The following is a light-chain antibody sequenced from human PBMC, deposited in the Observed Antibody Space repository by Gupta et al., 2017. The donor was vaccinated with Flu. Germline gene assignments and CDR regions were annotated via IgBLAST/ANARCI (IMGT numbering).Light chain of an antibody. CDR2: KNN. V-gene: IGLV1-44*01. Sequence: STANGGSKINSCQQLPGAAPHLLIYKNNHRPPGVPGRCSGSKAGASASLAISGRQYEDEDDYYCGAWGDGMNRRGVFGAGTKLTVL. CDR3: GAWGDGMNRRGV. CDR1: TANGGSKI. J-gene: IGLJ3*02.